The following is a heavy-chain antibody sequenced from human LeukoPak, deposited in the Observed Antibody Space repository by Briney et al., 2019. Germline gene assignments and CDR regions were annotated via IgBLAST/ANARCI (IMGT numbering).Heavy chain of an antibody. J-gene: IGHJ4*02. D-gene: IGHD3-9*01. CDR2: ISSSSSHR. V-gene: IGHV3-21*01. CDR3: ALGYDILTGRFDY. Sequence: GGSLRLSCAASGFTFSSYSMNWVRQAPGKGLEWVSSISSSSSHRYYADSVKGRFTISRDNAKNSLYLQMNSLRAEDTAVYYCALGYDILTGRFDYWGQGTLVTVSS. CDR1: GFTFSSYS.